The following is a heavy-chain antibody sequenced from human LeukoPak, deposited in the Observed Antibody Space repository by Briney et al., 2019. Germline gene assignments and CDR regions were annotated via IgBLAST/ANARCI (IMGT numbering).Heavy chain of an antibody. Sequence: GGSLRLSCAVSGFSVRANHMAWVRQGPGKGLEWVSVVLPGGVTHYTDSLKDRFTISTDNSNNILYLQLHSLRAEDTALYYCVREREYDTYFDYWGRGSLVTVSS. D-gene: IGHD3-10*01. CDR3: VREREYDTYFDY. CDR2: VLPGGVT. V-gene: IGHV3-53*01. CDR1: GFSVRANH. J-gene: IGHJ4*02.